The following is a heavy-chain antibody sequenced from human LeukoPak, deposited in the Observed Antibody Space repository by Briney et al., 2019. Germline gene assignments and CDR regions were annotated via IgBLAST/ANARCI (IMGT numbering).Heavy chain of an antibody. CDR1: GFTFDDYA. CDR2: ISWNSGSI. CDR3: AKGPNSYPLTAWFDP. Sequence: GRSLRLSCAASGFTFDDYAMHWVRQAPGKGLEWVSGISWNSGSIGYADSVKGRFTISRDNAKNSLYLQMNSLRAEDTALYYCAKGPNSYPLTAWFDPWGQGTLVTVSS. V-gene: IGHV3-9*01. J-gene: IGHJ5*02. D-gene: IGHD5-18*01.